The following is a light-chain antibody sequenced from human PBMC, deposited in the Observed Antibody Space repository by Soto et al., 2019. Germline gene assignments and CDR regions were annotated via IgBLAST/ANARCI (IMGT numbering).Light chain of an antibody. CDR2: GAS. J-gene: IGKJ1*01. Sequence: DIVLTQSPGTLSLSPGEKAALSCRASQSVSSSYLAWYQQKPGQAPRLLIYGASSRATGIPDRFSGSGSGTDFTLTISRLEPEDFAVYYCQQYGSSPRTFGQRTKV. V-gene: IGKV3-20*01. CDR3: QQYGSSPRT. CDR1: QSVSSSY.